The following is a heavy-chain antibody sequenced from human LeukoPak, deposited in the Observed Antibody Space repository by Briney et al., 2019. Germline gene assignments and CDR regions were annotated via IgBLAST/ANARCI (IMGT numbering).Heavy chain of an antibody. V-gene: IGHV3-43*02. CDR1: GFTFDNYP. CDR2: ISGDGDKT. Sequence: QPGGSLRLSCADSGFTFDNYPLHWVRQAPGKGLEWVSVISGDGDKTYYAASLRGRFTISRDNTKNSLFLQMNSLTTEDTAFYYCVKDIDTVGTNAFDIWGQGTMVTVSS. CDR3: VKDIDTVGTNAFDI. J-gene: IGHJ3*02. D-gene: IGHD5-18*01.